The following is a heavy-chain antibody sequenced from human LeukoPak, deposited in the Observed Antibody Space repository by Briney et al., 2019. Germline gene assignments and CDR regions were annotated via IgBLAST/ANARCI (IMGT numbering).Heavy chain of an antibody. Sequence: GRSLRLSCAASGFTFSMHALHWVRHAPGKGPECLAVISHDATDKYYADAVKGRFTISRDNSKNTLYLQMNSLRAEDTAVYYCARWGVGATAGGLDYWGQGTQVIVSS. CDR2: ISHDATDK. J-gene: IGHJ4*02. CDR3: ARWGVGATAGGLDY. V-gene: IGHV3-30*04. D-gene: IGHD1-26*01. CDR1: GFTFSMHA.